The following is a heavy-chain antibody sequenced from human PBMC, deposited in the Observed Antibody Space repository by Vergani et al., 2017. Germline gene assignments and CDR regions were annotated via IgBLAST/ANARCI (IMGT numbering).Heavy chain of an antibody. CDR1: GFTLSSHA. CDR2: INSDGSST. J-gene: IGHJ4*02. CDR3: ARGTIFGGGDY. D-gene: IGHD3-3*01. Sequence: VQLEESGGGVVQPGRSLRLSCAGSGFTLSSHAMHWVRQAPGKGLEWVSRINSDGSSTSYADSVKGRFTISRDNAKNTLYLQMNSLRAEDTAVYYCARGTIFGGGDYWGQGTLVTVSS. V-gene: IGHV3-74*02.